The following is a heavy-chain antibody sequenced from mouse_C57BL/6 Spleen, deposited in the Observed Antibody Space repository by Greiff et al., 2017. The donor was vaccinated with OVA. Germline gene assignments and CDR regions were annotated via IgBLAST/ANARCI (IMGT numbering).Heavy chain of an antibody. CDR1: GYTFTSYW. J-gene: IGHJ4*01. CDR3: ARALGRDYAMDY. V-gene: IGHV1-64*01. CDR2: IHPNSGST. Sequence: QVQLQQPGAELVKPGASVKLSCKASGYTFTSYWMHWVKQRPGQGLEWIGMIHPNSGSTNYNEKFKSKATLTVDKSSSTAYMQLSSLTSEDSAVYYCARALGRDYAMDYWGQGTSVTVSS. D-gene: IGHD4-1*01.